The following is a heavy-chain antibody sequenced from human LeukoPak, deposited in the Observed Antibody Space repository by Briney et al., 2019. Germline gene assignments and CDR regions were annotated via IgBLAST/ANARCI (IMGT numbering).Heavy chain of an antibody. CDR3: AKDRVGVSWDDAFDM. J-gene: IGHJ3*02. V-gene: IGHV3-23*01. CDR2: ITGSGGTT. CDR1: GFTFSSYA. D-gene: IGHD1-26*01. Sequence: GGSLRLSCAASGFTFSSYAMSWVRQAPGKGPERVSVITGSGGTTYYADSVKGRFTISRDNSKNTLYLQTSSLRAEDTAVYYCAKDRVGVSWDDAFDMWGQGAMVTVSS.